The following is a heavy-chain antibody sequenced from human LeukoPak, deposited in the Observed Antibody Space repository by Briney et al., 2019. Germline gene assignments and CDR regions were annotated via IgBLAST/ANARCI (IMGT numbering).Heavy chain of an antibody. CDR2: IYYSGST. CDR3: ARHGSGYCSSTSCFHFDY. V-gene: IGHV4-59*08. J-gene: IGHJ4*02. D-gene: IGHD2-2*01. CDR1: GGSFSGYY. Sequence: PSETLSLTCAVYGGSFSGYYWSWIRQPPGKGLEWIGYIYYSGSTNYNPSLKSRVTISVDTSKNQFSLKLSSVTAADTAVYYCARHGSGYCSSTSCFHFDYWGQGTLVTVSS.